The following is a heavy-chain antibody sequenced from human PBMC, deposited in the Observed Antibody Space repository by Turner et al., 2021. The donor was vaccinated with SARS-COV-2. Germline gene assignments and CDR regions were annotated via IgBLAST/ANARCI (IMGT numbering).Heavy chain of an antibody. V-gene: IGHV4-34*01. CDR1: VGSFRAFY. CDR2: FGHSGST. Sequence: QVQLQEWGAGLLKPSESLSLTPATLVGSFRAFYWSRIRQPLGQRLEWIAEFGHSGSTNTSPSLKSRVTNSVDTSKNQFSLKLGSVTAAETAVYYCAGEVAGFYYDSCAYYPEYYFDDWGQGTLVTVSS. D-gene: IGHD3-22*01. J-gene: IGHJ4*02. CDR3: AGEVAGFYYDSCAYYPEYYFDD.